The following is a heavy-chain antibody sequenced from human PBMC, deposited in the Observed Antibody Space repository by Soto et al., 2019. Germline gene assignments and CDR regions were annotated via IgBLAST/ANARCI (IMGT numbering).Heavy chain of an antibody. CDR1: GFTFSSYA. V-gene: IGHV3-30*04. J-gene: IGHJ4*02. Sequence: GGSLRLSCAASGFTFSSYAMHWVRQAPGKGLEWVAVISYDGSNKYYADSVKGRFTISRDNSKNTLYLQMNSLRAEDTAVYYCARGPVEMATIGPLFDYWGQGTLVTVSS. CDR3: ARGPVEMATIGPLFDY. D-gene: IGHD5-12*01. CDR2: ISYDGSNK.